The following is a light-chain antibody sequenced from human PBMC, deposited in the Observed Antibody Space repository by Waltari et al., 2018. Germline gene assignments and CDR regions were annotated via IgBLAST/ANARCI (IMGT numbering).Light chain of an antibody. J-gene: IGLJ3*02. V-gene: IGLV2-14*01. CDR1: SGDIGNYKF. CDR3: SSYTTASSWV. CDR2: DVS. Sequence: QSALTQPASVSGSPGQSITISCTGTSGDIGNYKFVSWYQQEPGRAPKLLVYDVSQRPAGVSNRFSGSKSGNTASLTISGLQAEDEADYYCSSYTTASSWVFGGGTKLTVL.